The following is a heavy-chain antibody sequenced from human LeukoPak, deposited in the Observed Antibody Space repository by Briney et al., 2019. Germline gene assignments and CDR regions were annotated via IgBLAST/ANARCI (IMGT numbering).Heavy chain of an antibody. V-gene: IGHV3-74*01. Sequence: PGGSLRLSCAASGFTFSSYWMHWVRQAPGKGLVWVSRINSDGSSTSYADSVKGRFTISRDNAKNTLYLQMNSLRAEDTAVYYCASISYYYDSSGPDVDVWGKGTTVTISS. D-gene: IGHD3-22*01. J-gene: IGHJ6*04. CDR1: GFTFSSYW. CDR2: INSDGSST. CDR3: ASISYYYDSSGPDVDV.